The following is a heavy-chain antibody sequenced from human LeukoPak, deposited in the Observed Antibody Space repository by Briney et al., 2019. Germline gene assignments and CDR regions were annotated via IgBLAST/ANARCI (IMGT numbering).Heavy chain of an antibody. D-gene: IGHD3-10*01. J-gene: IGHJ4*02. Sequence: ASVKVSCKASGYTFTGYYMNWVRQAPGQGLEWMGWINPNSGGTNYAQKFQGRVTMTRDTSITTAYMELSGLRSDDTAVYYCARVSLWRYDFDYWGQGILVTVSS. CDR3: ARVSLWRYDFDY. CDR1: GYTFTGYY. CDR2: INPNSGGT. V-gene: IGHV1-2*02.